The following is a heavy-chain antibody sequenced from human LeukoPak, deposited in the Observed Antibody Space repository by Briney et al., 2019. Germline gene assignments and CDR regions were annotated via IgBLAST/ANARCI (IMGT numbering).Heavy chain of an antibody. V-gene: IGHV1-24*01. CDR2: LDPEDGET. J-gene: IGHJ4*02. CDR1: GYTLTELS. D-gene: IGHD3-22*01. Sequence: ASVKVSCKVSGYTLTELSMHWVRQAPGKGLEWMGGLDPEDGETIYAQKFQGRVTMTEDTSTDTAYMELSSLRSEDTAVYYCATKGHYYDSSGYYSIYDYWGQGTLVTVSS. CDR3: ATKGHYYDSSGYYSIYDY.